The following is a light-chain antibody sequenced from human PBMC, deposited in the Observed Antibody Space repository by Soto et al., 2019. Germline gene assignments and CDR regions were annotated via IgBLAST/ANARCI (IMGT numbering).Light chain of an antibody. V-gene: IGKV1-5*01. CDR1: QGISGR. Sequence: DIQMTQSPSTLSASVGDRVTITCRASQGISGRLAWYQQKPGKAPNLLIYDVSNLESGVPSRLRGTGSGTEFTLNINSLQPDDCATYYCQQYNSYSTFGPGTKVEV. CDR2: DVS. CDR3: QQYNSYST. J-gene: IGKJ1*01.